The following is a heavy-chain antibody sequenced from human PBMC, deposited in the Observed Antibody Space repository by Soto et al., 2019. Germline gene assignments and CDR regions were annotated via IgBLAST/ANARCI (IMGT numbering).Heavy chain of an antibody. Sequence: PGGSLRLSCAASGFTFSSYGMHWVRQAPGKGLEWVAVIWYDGSNKYYADSVKGRFTISRDNSKNTLYLQMNSLRAEDTAVYYCARDLRAVRGVLPGYWGQGTLVTVSS. V-gene: IGHV3-33*01. D-gene: IGHD3-10*01. CDR3: ARDLRAVRGVLPGY. CDR2: IWYDGSNK. J-gene: IGHJ4*02. CDR1: GFTFSSYG.